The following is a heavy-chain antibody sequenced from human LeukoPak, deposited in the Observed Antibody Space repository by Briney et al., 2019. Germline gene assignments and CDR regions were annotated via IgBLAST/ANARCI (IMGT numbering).Heavy chain of an antibody. CDR3: ARSVGLPFDY. CDR1: GYSITNGYY. Sequence: SETLPLTCTVSGYSITNGYYWGWIRQPPGKGLEWIGYIYYSGSTNYNPSLKSRVTISVDTSKNQFSLKLRSVTAADTAVYYCARSVGLPFDYWGQGAVVTVSS. CDR2: IYYSGST. D-gene: IGHD2-21*02. J-gene: IGHJ4*02. V-gene: IGHV4-61*01.